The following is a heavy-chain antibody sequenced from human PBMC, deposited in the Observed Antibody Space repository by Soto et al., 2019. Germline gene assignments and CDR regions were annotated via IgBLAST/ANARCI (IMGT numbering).Heavy chain of an antibody. CDR1: GYMFTAFY. J-gene: IGHJ4*02. D-gene: IGHD3-22*01. V-gene: IGHV1-2*02. Sequence: GASVKVSCKASGYMFTAFYVHWVRQAPGQGLEWMGWLNPNSGGTTYGQKFQGRVTMTRDKSISTAYMELTKLTSDDTAIYFCARGYYHDRDLDFWGQGSLVTVSS. CDR2: LNPNSGGT. CDR3: ARGYYHDRDLDF.